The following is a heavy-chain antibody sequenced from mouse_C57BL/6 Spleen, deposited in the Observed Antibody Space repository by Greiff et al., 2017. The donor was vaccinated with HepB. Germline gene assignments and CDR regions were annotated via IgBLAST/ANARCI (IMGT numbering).Heavy chain of an antibody. D-gene: IGHD3-1*01. V-gene: IGHV1-50*01. J-gene: IGHJ4*01. CDR3: ARGRQLRLRYYAMDY. Sequence: VQLQESGAELVKPGASVKLSCKASGYTFTSYWMQWVKQRPGQGLEWIGEIDPSDSYTNYNQKFKGKATLTVDTSSSTAYMQLSSLTSEDSAVYYGARGRQLRLRYYAMDYWGQGTSVTVSS. CDR1: GYTFTSYW. CDR2: IDPSDSYT.